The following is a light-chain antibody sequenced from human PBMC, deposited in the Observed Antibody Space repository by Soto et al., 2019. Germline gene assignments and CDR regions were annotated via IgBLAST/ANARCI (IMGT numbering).Light chain of an antibody. Sequence: EIVLTQSPGTLSLPPGERATLSCRASQGVSKNYLAWYQQKPGQAPRLLIYGASNRATGIPDRFSGSGSGTDFTLTISRMEPEDFAVDYCQQYGSSGTFGQGTKVDIK. V-gene: IGKV3-20*01. CDR2: GAS. CDR1: QGVSKNY. J-gene: IGKJ1*01. CDR3: QQYGSSGT.